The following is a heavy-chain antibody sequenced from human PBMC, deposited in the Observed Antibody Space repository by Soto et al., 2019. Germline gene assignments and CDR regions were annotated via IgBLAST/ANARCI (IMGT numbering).Heavy chain of an antibody. CDR2: ISSSSTTK. CDR3: ARRSSGWENWFDP. CDR1: GFTFNSYS. D-gene: IGHD6-19*01. J-gene: IGHJ5*02. V-gene: IGHV3-48*02. Sequence: EVQLVESGGGLVQPGGSLRLSCAASGFTFNSYSMNWVRQAPGKGLEWVSYISSSSTTKYYTDSVKGRFTISRDNAKNSLYLQMNSLRDDDTAVYYCARRSSGWENWFDPWGQGTLVTVSS.